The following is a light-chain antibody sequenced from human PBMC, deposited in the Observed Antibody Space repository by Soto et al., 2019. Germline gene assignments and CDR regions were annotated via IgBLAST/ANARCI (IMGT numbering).Light chain of an antibody. CDR2: GAS. CDR1: QSVRNN. V-gene: IGKV3-15*01. J-gene: IGKJ1*01. Sequence: EIVMTQSPVTLSVSPGERATLSCRASQSVRNNLAWYQQKPGQAPRPLMYGASTRATGIPARFSGSGSGTEFTLTISSLQSEDFAVYYCQQSNNWPPGTFGQGTKVEIK. CDR3: QQSNNWPPGT.